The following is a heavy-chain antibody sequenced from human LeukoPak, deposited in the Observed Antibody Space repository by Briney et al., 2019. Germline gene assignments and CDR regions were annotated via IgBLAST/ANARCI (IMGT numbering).Heavy chain of an antibody. J-gene: IGHJ6*02. CDR1: GFTFSSYA. CDR3: AREGLLFGVVFYYYYGMDV. D-gene: IGHD3-3*01. Sequence: GRSLRLSCAASGFTFSSYAMRWVRQAPGKGLEWVAVISYDGSNKYYADSVKGRFTISRDNSKNTLYLQMNSLRAEDTAVYYCAREGLLFGVVFYYYYGMDVWGQGTTVTVSS. CDR2: ISYDGSNK. V-gene: IGHV3-30-3*01.